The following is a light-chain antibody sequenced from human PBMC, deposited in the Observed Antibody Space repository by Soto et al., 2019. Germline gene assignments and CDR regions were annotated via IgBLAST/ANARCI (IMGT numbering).Light chain of an antibody. Sequence: EIVLTQSPATLYLSPGDRATLSCRASQSVDWYVAWYQQKPGQAPRLLIYDALKRATGTPDRFSGSGSGTDFTLTISRLEHEDFAVCYCQQRSHWPPITFGPGTKVDLK. J-gene: IGKJ3*01. CDR1: QSVDWY. V-gene: IGKV3-11*01. CDR3: QQRSHWPPIT. CDR2: DAL.